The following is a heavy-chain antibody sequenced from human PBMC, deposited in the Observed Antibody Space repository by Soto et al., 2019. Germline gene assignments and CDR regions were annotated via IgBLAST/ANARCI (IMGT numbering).Heavy chain of an antibody. CDR3: AADLYSSSWYEGYYYGMDV. CDR1: GFTFTSSA. V-gene: IGHV1-58*01. J-gene: IGHJ6*02. Sequence: SVKVSCKASGFTFTSSAVQWVRQARGQRLEWIGWIVVGSGNTNYAQKFQERVTITRDMSTSTAYTELSSLRSEDTAVYYCAADLYSSSWYEGYYYGMDVWGQGTTVTVSS. CDR2: IVVGSGNT. D-gene: IGHD6-13*01.